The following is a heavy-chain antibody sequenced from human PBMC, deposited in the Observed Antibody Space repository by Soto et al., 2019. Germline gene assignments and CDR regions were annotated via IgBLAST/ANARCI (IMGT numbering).Heavy chain of an antibody. Sequence: GGSLRLSCAASGFTITYYGMHWVRQAPGKGLEWVAALSSDGISEYYADSVKGRFSVSRDNIKNSMFLQISSLKGEDTAVDFCSINFSPHRQYIFAYCGQGSLVLVSS. CDR3: SINFSPHRQYIFAY. CDR1: GFTITYYG. J-gene: IGHJ4*02. D-gene: IGHD1-20*01. CDR2: LSSDGISE. V-gene: IGHV3-33*01.